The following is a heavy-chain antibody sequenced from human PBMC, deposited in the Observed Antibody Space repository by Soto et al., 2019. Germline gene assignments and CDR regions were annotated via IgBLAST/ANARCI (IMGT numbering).Heavy chain of an antibody. V-gene: IGHV3-30*18. CDR3: AKEGLYKTLDY. CDR2: ISYDGNNK. Sequence: GGSLRLSCAASGFTFKSYGMHWVRQAPGKGLEWVAVISYDGNNKYYADSVKGRFTISRDIPKNTLYLQLNSLRAEDAAVYYCAKEGLYKTLDYWGQGTLVTVSS. J-gene: IGHJ4*02. D-gene: IGHD1-1*01. CDR1: GFTFKSYG.